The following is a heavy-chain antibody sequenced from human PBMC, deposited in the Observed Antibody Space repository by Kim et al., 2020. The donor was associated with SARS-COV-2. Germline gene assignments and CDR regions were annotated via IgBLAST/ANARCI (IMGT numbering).Heavy chain of an antibody. V-gene: IGHV4-59*01. CDR3: ARAGTIFGVVINHYYGMDV. J-gene: IGHJ6*02. D-gene: IGHD3-3*01. Sequence: SRVTISVDTSTNQFSLKLSSVTAADTAVYYCARAGTIFGVVINHYYGMDVWGQGTTVTVSS.